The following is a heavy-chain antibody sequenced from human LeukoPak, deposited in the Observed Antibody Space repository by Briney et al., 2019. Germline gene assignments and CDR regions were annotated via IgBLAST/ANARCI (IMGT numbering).Heavy chain of an antibody. D-gene: IGHD3-16*01. Sequence: SETLSLTCTVSGGSISSSSYYWGWIRQPPGKGLEWIGSIYYSGSTNYNPSLKSRVTISVDTSKNQFSLKLSSVTAADTAVYYCARGDPYGPFDYWGQGTLVTVSS. CDR3: ARGDPYGPFDY. V-gene: IGHV4-39*07. J-gene: IGHJ4*02. CDR2: IYYSGST. CDR1: GGSISSSSYY.